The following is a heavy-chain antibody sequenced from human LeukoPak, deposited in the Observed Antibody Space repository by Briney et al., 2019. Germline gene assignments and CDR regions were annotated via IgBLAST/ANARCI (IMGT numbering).Heavy chain of an antibody. V-gene: IGHV4-61*09. J-gene: IGHJ5*02. CDR3: ARRSITTTFGWFDP. D-gene: IGHD3-16*01. Sequence: SQTLSLTCTVSGGSISGGNYYWSWIRQPAGKGLEWIGHIYTSESTYYNPSLKSRVTILVDTSKNQFSLKLSSVTAADTAVYYCARRSITTTFGWFDPWGQGTLVTVSS. CDR1: GGSISGGNYY. CDR2: IYTSEST.